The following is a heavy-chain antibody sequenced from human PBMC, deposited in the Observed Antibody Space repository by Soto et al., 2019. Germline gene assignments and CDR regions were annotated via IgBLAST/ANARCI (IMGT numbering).Heavy chain of an antibody. CDR2: ISAYTGNT. V-gene: IGHV1-18*01. Sequence: ASVKVSCKASGYNFIDYGINWVRQAPGQGLEYLGWISAYTGNTNFAQSLQGRVTLTTDSATNTAYLDLRSLRTDDTAVYYCARDLKPYFYSSEPKPFDPWGQGTLVTVSS. CDR1: GYNFIDYG. CDR3: ARDLKPYFYSSEPKPFDP. J-gene: IGHJ5*02. D-gene: IGHD3-10*01.